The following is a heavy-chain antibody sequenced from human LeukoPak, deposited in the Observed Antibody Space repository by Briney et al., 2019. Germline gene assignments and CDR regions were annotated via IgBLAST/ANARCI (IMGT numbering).Heavy chain of an antibody. D-gene: IGHD3-16*01. J-gene: IGHJ6*02. CDR2: INHNGNVN. CDR1: GFTFSSYW. CDR3: ARGGGLDV. Sequence: GGSLRLSCAASGFTFSSYWMNWGRQAPGKGLEWVASINHNGNVNYYVDSVKGRFTISRDNAKNSLHLQMSNLRAEDTAVYFCARGGGLDVWGQGATVTVSS. V-gene: IGHV3-7*03.